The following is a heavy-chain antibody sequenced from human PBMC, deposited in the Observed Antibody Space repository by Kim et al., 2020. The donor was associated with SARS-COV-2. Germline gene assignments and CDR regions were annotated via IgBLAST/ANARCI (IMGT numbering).Heavy chain of an antibody. Sequence: PSLKGRVTISVDTSENQFSLKLSSVTAADTAVYYCARGLWFWELYRAFDIWGQGTMVTVSS. CDR3: ARGLWFWELYRAFDI. J-gene: IGHJ3*02. D-gene: IGHD3-10*01. V-gene: IGHV4-31*02.